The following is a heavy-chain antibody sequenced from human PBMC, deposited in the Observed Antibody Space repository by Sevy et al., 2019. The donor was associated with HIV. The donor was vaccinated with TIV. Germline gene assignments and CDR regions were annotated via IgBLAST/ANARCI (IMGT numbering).Heavy chain of an antibody. J-gene: IGHJ4*02. CDR3: AREVGGFNWRPYYFDS. V-gene: IGHV3-7*01. D-gene: IGHD3-3*01. CDR1: GFIFNDYW. Sequence: GGSLRLSCETSGFIFNDYWMSWVRQIPGKGLEWVATIKQDQCEKYYVDSVKGRLAISRDSAKKSVSLQMNGLRAEDTALYFCAREVGGFNWRPYYFDSWGQGTLVTVSS. CDR2: IKQDQCEK.